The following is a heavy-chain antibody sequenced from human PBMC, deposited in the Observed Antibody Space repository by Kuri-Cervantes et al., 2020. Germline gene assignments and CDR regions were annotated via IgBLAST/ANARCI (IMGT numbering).Heavy chain of an antibody. CDR1: GFTFDDYA. V-gene: IGHV3-9*01. Sequence: SLKISCAASGFTFDDYAMHWARQAPGKGLEWVSGISWNSGSIGYADSVKGRFTISRDNAKNSLYLQMNSLRAEDTALYYCAKDLDYYDSSGYYIDYWGQGTLVTVSS. D-gene: IGHD3-22*01. CDR3: AKDLDYYDSSGYYIDY. J-gene: IGHJ4*02. CDR2: ISWNSGSI.